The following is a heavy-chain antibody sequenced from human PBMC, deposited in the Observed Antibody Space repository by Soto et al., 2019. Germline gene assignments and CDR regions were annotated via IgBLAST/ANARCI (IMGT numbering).Heavy chain of an antibody. Sequence: GGSLRLSCAASGFTFSSYEMNWVRQAPGKGLEWVSYISSSGSTIYYADSVKGRFTISRDNAKNSLYLQMNSLRAEDTAAYYCASSSFQGYYGMDVWGQGTTVTVSS. J-gene: IGHJ6*02. V-gene: IGHV3-48*03. D-gene: IGHD6-6*01. CDR3: ASSSFQGYYGMDV. CDR1: GFTFSSYE. CDR2: ISSSGSTI.